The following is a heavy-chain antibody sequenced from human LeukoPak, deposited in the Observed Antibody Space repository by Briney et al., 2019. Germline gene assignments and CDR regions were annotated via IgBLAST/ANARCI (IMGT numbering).Heavy chain of an antibody. V-gene: IGHV4-59*11. Sequence: SETLSLTCPVSGGSISSHYWSWIRQPPGKGLEGIGYIYYSGSTNYNPSLKSRVTISVDTTKNQFSLKLSSVTAADTAVYYCARDIRAGTTLDSWGQGTLVTVSS. CDR2: IYYSGST. D-gene: IGHD1-7*01. J-gene: IGHJ5*01. CDR3: ARDIRAGTTLDS. CDR1: GGSISSHY.